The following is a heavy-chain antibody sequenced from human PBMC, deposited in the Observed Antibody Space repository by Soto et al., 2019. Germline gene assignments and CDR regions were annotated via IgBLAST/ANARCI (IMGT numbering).Heavy chain of an antibody. J-gene: IGHJ6*02. Sequence: PSETLSLTCPFFGGSISGYYWTWIRQSPGGGLEWIGYIYYNGTTNYNPSLKSRVTISIDTSKSQFSLRLRSLTAADTAVYYCARWSDYGDYCYYGMDVWGQGTTVTVSS. CDR3: ARWSDYGDYCYYGMDV. CDR1: GGSISGYY. D-gene: IGHD4-17*01. V-gene: IGHV4-59*13. CDR2: IYYNGTT.